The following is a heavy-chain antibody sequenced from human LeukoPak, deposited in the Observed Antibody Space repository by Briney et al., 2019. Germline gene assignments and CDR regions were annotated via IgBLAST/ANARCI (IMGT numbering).Heavy chain of an antibody. Sequence: GGSLRLSCAASGFTFSSYSMNWVRQAPGKGLEWVSYISSSSSTIYYADSVKGRFTISRDNAKNSLYLQMNSLRAEDTAVYYCAREGYYFDYWGQGTLVTVSS. J-gene: IGHJ4*02. CDR3: AREGYYFDY. V-gene: IGHV3-48*01. CDR1: GFTFSSYS. CDR2: ISSSSSTI.